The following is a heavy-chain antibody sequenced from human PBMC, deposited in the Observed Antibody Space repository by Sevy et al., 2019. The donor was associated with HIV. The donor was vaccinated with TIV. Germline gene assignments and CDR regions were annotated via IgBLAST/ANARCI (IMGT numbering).Heavy chain of an antibody. CDR2: IYPGDSDT. CDR1: GYSFTSYW. J-gene: IGHJ5*02. CDR3: ARQGGYDFWSGYGSGRWFDP. V-gene: IGHV5-51*01. D-gene: IGHD3-3*01. Sequence: GESLKISCKGSGYSFTSYWIGWVRQMPGKGLEWMGIIYPGDSDTRYSPSFQGQVTISADKSISTAYLQWSSLKASDTAMYYCARQGGYDFWSGYGSGRWFDPWGQGTLVTVSS.